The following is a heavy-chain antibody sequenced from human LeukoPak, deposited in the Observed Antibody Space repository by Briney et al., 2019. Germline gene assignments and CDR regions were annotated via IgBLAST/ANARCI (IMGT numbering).Heavy chain of an antibody. Sequence: ASVKVSCKASGYTFTGYYMHWVRQAPGQGLEWMGIINPSGGSTSYAQKFQGRVTMTRDTSTSTVYMELSSLRSEDTAVYYCARGQGGAAVAFSDNWFDPWGQGTLVTVSS. J-gene: IGHJ5*02. CDR2: INPSGGST. V-gene: IGHV1-46*01. CDR1: GYTFTGYY. CDR3: ARGQGGAAVAFSDNWFDP. D-gene: IGHD6-19*01.